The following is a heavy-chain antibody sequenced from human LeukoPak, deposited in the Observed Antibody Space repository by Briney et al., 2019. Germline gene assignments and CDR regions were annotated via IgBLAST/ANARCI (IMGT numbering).Heavy chain of an antibody. CDR3: ARVSYGDDATPFDY. Sequence: GASVKVSCKASGYSFTAYYMHWVRQAPGPGLEWMGRINPNSGGADYEQKYQGRGTMTRDTSISTAYMELSSLRSDDTAVYYCARVSYGDDATPFDYWGQGTLVTVSS. D-gene: IGHD4-17*01. V-gene: IGHV1-2*06. J-gene: IGHJ4*02. CDR1: GYSFTAYY. CDR2: INPNSGGA.